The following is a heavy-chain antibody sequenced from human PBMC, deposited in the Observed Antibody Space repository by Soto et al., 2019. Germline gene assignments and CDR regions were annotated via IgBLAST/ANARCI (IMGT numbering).Heavy chain of an antibody. D-gene: IGHD3-16*01. J-gene: IGHJ4*02. CDR1: GLSLSTSGVG. Sequence: SGPTLVNPTQTLTLTCTFSGLSLSTSGVGVGWIRQPPGKALEWLALIYWDDDKRYSPSLKSRLTITKDTSKNQVVLTMTNMDPVDTATYYCAHRRYAPMAPYYFDYWGQGTLVTVSS. CDR2: IYWDDDK. CDR3: AHRRYAPMAPYYFDY. V-gene: IGHV2-5*02.